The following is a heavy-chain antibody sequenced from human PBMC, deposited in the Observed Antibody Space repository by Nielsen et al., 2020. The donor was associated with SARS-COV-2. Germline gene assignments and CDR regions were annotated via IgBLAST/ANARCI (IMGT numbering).Heavy chain of an antibody. D-gene: IGHD1-26*01. Sequence: KVSCKASGYSFTSYWISWVRQMPGKGLEWMGRIDPSDSYTNYSPSFQGHVTISADKSISTAYLQWSSLRAEDTAVYYCARDGDWAELGNGMDVWRQGTTVTVSS. CDR2: IDPSDSYT. CDR3: ARDGDWAELGNGMDV. J-gene: IGHJ6*01. CDR1: GYSFTSYW. V-gene: IGHV5-10-1*01.